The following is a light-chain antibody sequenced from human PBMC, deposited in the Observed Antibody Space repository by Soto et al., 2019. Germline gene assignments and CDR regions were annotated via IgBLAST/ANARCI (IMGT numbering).Light chain of an antibody. J-gene: IGKJ1*01. CDR2: GAF. CDR1: QSVDSY. CDR3: QQYNDWPLT. Sequence: IVLTQSPATLSLSPGERATLSCRASQSVDSYLVWYQQKPGQAPSLLIYGAFTRATGIPARFSGTGSGTEFTLTISSLQSEDFALYYCQQYNDWPLTFGQGTKVDIK. V-gene: IGKV3-15*01.